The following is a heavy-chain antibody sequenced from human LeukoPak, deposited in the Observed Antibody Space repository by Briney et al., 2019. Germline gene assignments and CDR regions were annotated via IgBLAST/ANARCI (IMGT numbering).Heavy chain of an antibody. J-gene: IGHJ6*03. CDR1: GGTFSSYT. CDR2: IIPILGIA. CDR3: ARDLLVTRAGPHYYYYYMDV. D-gene: IGHD2-21*02. V-gene: IGHV1-69*04. Sequence: SVKVSCKASGGTFSSYTISWVRQAPGQGLEWVGRIIPILGIANYAQKFQGRVTITADKSTSTAYMELSRLRSDDTAVYYCARDLLVTRAGPHYYYYYMDVWGKGTTVTVSS.